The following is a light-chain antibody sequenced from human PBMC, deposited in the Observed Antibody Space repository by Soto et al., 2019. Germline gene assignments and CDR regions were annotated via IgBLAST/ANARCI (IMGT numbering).Light chain of an antibody. CDR2: VND. CDR3: GTWDSSLTIGVI. CDR1: SSNIGSNH. Sequence: QSVLTQPPSASGTPGQRVTISCAGSSSNIGSNHLYWYQQFPGTAPKLLIYVNDQRPPGVPDRFSGSKSGTLATLDITGLQTGDEADYYCGTWDSSLTIGVIFGGGTKLTVL. J-gene: IGLJ2*01. V-gene: IGLV1-44*01.